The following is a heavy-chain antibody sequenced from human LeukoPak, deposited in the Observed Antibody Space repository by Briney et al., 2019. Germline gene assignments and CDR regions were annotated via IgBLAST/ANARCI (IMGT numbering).Heavy chain of an antibody. CDR1: GYTFTSYD. J-gene: IGHJ5*02. Sequence: ASVKVSCKASGYTFTSYDINWVRQATGQGLEWMGWMNPNSGNTGYAQKFQGRVTMTRNTSISTAYMELSSLRSEDTAVYYCARSGSSWYSWFDPWDQGTLVTVSS. CDR2: MNPNSGNT. V-gene: IGHV1-8*01. CDR3: ARSGSSWYSWFDP. D-gene: IGHD6-13*01.